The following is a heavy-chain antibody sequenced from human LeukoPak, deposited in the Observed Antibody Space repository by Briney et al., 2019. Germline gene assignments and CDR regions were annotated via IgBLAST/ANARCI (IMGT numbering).Heavy chain of an antibody. CDR2: TYYRSKWYR. V-gene: IGHV6-1*01. CDR1: GDSVSANSVT. Sequence: SQTLSLTCAISGDSVSANSVTWNWIRQSPSRGLEWLGRTYYRSKWYRDYGVSVKSRITINPDSSKNQFSLQLSSVTPEDTGPYYCARDSDAFDIWGQGTMVTVSS. CDR3: ARDSDAFDI. J-gene: IGHJ3*02.